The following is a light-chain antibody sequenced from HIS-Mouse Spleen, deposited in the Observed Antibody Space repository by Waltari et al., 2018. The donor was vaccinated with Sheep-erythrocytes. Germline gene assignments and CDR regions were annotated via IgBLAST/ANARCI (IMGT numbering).Light chain of an antibody. CDR3: QQSYSTPPLT. Sequence: DIQMTQSPSSLSASVGDRVTITCPASQSISSYLNWYQQKPGKAPKLLIYAASSLQSGVPSRFSGSGSGTDFTLTISSLQPEDFATYYCQQSYSTPPLTFGRGTKVEIK. CDR1: QSISSY. J-gene: IGKJ4*01. CDR2: AAS. V-gene: IGKV1-39*01.